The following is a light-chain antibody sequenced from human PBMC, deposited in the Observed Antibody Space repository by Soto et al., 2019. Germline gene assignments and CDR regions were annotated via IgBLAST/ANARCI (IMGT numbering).Light chain of an antibody. J-gene: IGLJ2*01. V-gene: IGLV4-60*02. CDR3: ATWDSNTRV. CDR1: SGHSSYI. CDR2: LEGSGSY. Sequence: QLVLTQSSSASASLGSSVKLTCTLSSGHSSYIIAWHQQQPGKAPRYLMKLEGSGSYNKGSGVPDRFSGSSSGADRYLTISNLQFEDEADYYCATWDSNTRVFGAGTQLTVL.